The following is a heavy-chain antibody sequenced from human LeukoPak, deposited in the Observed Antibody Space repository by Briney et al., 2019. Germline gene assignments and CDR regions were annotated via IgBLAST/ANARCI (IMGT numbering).Heavy chain of an antibody. V-gene: IGHV4-59*08. CDR1: GGSISSYY. CDR3: ARHQGIAAAPSY. J-gene: IGHJ4*02. CDR2: IYYSGST. D-gene: IGHD6-13*01. Sequence: SETLSHTCTVSGGSISSYYWSWIRQPPGKGLEWIGYIYYSGSTNYNPSLKSRVTISVDTSKNQFSLKLSSVTAADTAVYYCARHQGIAAAPSYWGQGTLVTVSS.